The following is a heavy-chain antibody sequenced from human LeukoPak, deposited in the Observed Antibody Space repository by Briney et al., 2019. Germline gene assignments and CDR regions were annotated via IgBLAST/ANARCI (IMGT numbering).Heavy chain of an antibody. Sequence: GGSLRLSCAASGFTFSSYAMSWVRQAPGKGLEWVSAISGSGGSTYYADSVKGRFTISRDNSKNTLYLQMNSLRAEDTAVYYCAKVTRDCSGGSSYSSIDYWGQGTLVTVSS. CDR3: AKVTRDCSGGSSYSSIDY. J-gene: IGHJ4*02. D-gene: IGHD2-15*01. V-gene: IGHV3-23*01. CDR1: GFTFSSYA. CDR2: ISGSGGST.